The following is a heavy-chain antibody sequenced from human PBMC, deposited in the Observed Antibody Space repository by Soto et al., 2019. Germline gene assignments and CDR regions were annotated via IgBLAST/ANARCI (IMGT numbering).Heavy chain of an antibody. CDR2: IYYSGST. J-gene: IGHJ5*02. V-gene: IGHV4-31*03. CDR3: AGVELKYCSSTSCLNWFDP. Sequence: TLSLTCTVSGGSISSGGYYWRWIRQHPGKGLEWIGYIYYSGSTYYNPSLKSRVTISVDTSKNQFSLKLSSVTAADTAVYYCAGVELKYCSSTSCLNWFDPWGQGTLVTVSS. D-gene: IGHD2-2*01. CDR1: GGSISSGGYY.